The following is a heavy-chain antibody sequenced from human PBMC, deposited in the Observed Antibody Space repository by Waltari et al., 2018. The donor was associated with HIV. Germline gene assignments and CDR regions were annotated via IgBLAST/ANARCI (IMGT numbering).Heavy chain of an antibody. CDR3: VTDAVAVPLDTAY. J-gene: IGHJ4*02. V-gene: IGHV3-15*01. CDR1: GFTFINAW. Sequence: EVHLVASGGGLVKPGGSLRVSCTVSGFTFINAWMSWVRQAPGKGLECLGRIKSKNDGGTIDYAEPVKDRFTILIDDSKHTLYLEMSSLKIEDTGIYYCVTDAVAVPLDTAYWGQGTLVTVSS. CDR2: IKSKNDGGTI. D-gene: IGHD2-21*01.